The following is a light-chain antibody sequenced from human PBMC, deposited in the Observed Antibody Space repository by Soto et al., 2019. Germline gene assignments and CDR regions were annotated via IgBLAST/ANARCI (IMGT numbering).Light chain of an antibody. Sequence: EIVLTQSPGTLSLSPGGRATLSCRASQSVSNNYVAWYQQKPGQAPRLLIYGASNRATGIPDRFSGSGSGTDFSLTISRLEPEDFVVYYCQQYISSPRTFGQGTKVEIK. J-gene: IGKJ1*01. V-gene: IGKV3-20*01. CDR2: GAS. CDR1: QSVSNNY. CDR3: QQYISSPRT.